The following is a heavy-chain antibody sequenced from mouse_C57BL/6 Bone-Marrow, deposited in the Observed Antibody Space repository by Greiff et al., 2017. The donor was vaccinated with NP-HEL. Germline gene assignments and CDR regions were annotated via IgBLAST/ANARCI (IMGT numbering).Heavy chain of an antibody. CDR2: IYPGDGDT. V-gene: IGHV1-82*01. CDR1: GYAFSSSW. Sequence: QVHVKQSGPELVKPGASVKISCKASGYAFSSSWMNWVKQRPGKGLEWIGRIYPGDGDTNYNGKFKGKATLTADKSSSTAYMQLSSLTSEDSAVYFCARDYYGSSYKPRVLDYWGQGTTLTVSS. CDR3: ARDYYGSSYKPRVLDY. D-gene: IGHD1-1*01. J-gene: IGHJ2*01.